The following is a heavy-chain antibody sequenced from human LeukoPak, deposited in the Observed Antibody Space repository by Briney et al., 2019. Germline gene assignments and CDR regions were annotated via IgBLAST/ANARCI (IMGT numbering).Heavy chain of an antibody. D-gene: IGHD2-15*01. CDR3: ARDNVDSGASAFDY. CDR2: ISSSGSGL. J-gene: IGHJ4*02. V-gene: IGHV3-48*03. Sequence: QPGGSLRLSCAAPGFTFSSYEMNWVRQAPGKGLEWISSISSSGSGLYYADSVKGRFTISRDNAKNSLYLQMNSLRAEDTAVYYCARDNVDSGASAFDYWGQGTLVTVSS. CDR1: GFTFSSYE.